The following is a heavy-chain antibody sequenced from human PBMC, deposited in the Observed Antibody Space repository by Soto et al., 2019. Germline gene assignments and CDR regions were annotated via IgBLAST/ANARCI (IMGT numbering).Heavy chain of an antibody. V-gene: IGHV2-5*02. J-gene: IGHJ5*02. CDR3: AQRLRDYGVGRERANYFGP. CDR1: GFSHSTTGVG. D-gene: IGHD2-8*01. Sequence: QITMKESGPTLVRPTQTLTLTCTFSGFSHSTTGVGVGWIRQPPGKALEWLALIYWDDDKRYSPSLKSRLTITNDTSKNEVIVTMTNMDPVDTATYCCAQRLRDYGVGRERANYFGPWGQGTLVTVSS. CDR2: IYWDDDK.